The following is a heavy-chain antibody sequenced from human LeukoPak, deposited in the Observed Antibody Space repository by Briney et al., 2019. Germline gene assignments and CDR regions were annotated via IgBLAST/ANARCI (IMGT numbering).Heavy chain of an antibody. J-gene: IGHJ4*02. Sequence: SETLSLTCAVSGYSISSGYYWGWIRQPPGKGLEWIGSIHRSGSTYYNPSLKSRVSISVDKSKNQFSVKVNSVTAADTAVYYCARHRGENYDSSGHFDYWGQGTLVTVSS. D-gene: IGHD3-22*01. CDR3: ARHRGENYDSSGHFDY. CDR1: GYSISSGYY. V-gene: IGHV4-38-2*01. CDR2: IHRSGST.